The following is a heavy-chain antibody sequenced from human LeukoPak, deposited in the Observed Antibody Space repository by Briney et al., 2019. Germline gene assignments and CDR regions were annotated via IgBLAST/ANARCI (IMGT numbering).Heavy chain of an antibody. D-gene: IGHD3-10*01. Sequence: PGGSLRLSCAASGFTFSSYSMNWVRQAPGKGLEWASSISSSSSYIYYADSVKGRFTISRDSAKNSLYLQMNSLRAEDTAVYYCARDYNYGSGNFDYWGQGTLVTVSS. V-gene: IGHV3-21*01. CDR1: GFTFSSYS. CDR2: ISSSSSYI. J-gene: IGHJ4*02. CDR3: ARDYNYGSGNFDY.